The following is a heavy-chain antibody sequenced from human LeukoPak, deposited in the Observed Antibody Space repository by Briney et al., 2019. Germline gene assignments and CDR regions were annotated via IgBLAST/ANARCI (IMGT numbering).Heavy chain of an antibody. CDR2: INPNSGGT. CDR3: ARDTGYYYDSSGYYYYFDY. CDR1: GHTFTGYY. Sequence: GASVKVSCKASGHTFTGYYMHWVRQAPGQGLEWMGWINPNSGGTNYAQKFQGRVTMTRDTSISTAYMELSRLRSDDTAVYYCARDTGYYYDSSGYYYYFDYWGQGTLVTVSS. J-gene: IGHJ4*02. D-gene: IGHD3-22*01. V-gene: IGHV1-2*02.